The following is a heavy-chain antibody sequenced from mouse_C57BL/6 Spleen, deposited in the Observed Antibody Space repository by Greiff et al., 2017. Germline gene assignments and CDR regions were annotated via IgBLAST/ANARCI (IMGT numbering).Heavy chain of an antibody. D-gene: IGHD1-1*01. Sequence: QVQLKESGAELVRPGASVTLSCKASGYTFTDYEMHWVKQTPVHGLEWIGAIDPETGGTAYNQKFKGKAILTADKSSSTAYMELRSLTSEDSAVYYCTRLTVVAGDYAMDYWGQGTSVTVSS. CDR2: IDPETGGT. V-gene: IGHV1-15*01. CDR1: GYTFTDYE. CDR3: TRLTVVAGDYAMDY. J-gene: IGHJ4*01.